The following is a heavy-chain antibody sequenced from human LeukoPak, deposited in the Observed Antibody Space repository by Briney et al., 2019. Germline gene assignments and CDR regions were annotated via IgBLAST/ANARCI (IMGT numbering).Heavy chain of an antibody. V-gene: IGHV4-34*01. Sequence: SETLSLTCAVYGGSFSGYYWSWIRQPPGKGLGWIGVINHSGSTNYNPSLKSRVTISVDTSKNQFSLKLSSVTAADTAVYYCARGGWGLLWFGELLYAGYFDYWGQGTLVTVSS. CDR2: INHSGST. CDR1: GGSFSGYY. D-gene: IGHD3-10*01. J-gene: IGHJ4*02. CDR3: ARGGWGLLWFGELLYAGYFDY.